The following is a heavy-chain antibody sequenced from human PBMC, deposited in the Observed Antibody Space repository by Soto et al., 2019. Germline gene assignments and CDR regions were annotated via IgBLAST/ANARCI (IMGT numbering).Heavy chain of an antibody. CDR3: ARGDRGAFDI. Sequence: EVQLVESGGGLVQPGESLRLSCVASGFTFSYYWMHWVRQGPGKGLVWVSRIHSDGSSTTDADSVKGRFTISRDNAKDTLYQQMNSLRAEDTAVYYCARGDRGAFDIWGQGTVVTVSS. CDR1: GFTFSYYW. V-gene: IGHV3-74*01. CDR2: IHSDGSST. D-gene: IGHD1-26*01. J-gene: IGHJ3*02.